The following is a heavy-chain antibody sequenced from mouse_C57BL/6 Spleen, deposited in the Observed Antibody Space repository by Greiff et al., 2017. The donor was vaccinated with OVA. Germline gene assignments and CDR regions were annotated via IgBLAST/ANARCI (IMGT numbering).Heavy chain of an antibody. Sequence: VQLQQSGPELVKPGASVKISCKASGYTFTDYYMNWVKQSHGKSLEWIGDINPNNGGTSYNQKFKGKATLTVDKSSSTAYMELRSLTSEDSADYYGARVVVALYWYFDVWGTGTTVTVSS. CDR3: ARVVVALYWYFDV. J-gene: IGHJ1*03. V-gene: IGHV1-26*01. D-gene: IGHD1-1*01. CDR1: GYTFTDYY. CDR2: INPNNGGT.